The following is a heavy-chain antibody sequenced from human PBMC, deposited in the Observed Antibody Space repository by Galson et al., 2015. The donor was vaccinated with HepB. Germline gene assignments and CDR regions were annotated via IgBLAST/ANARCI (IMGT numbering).Heavy chain of an antibody. CDR2: VFCNGDT. CDR1: GGSISTYY. Sequence: ETLSLTCTVSGGSISTYYWSWIRQSPGKGLEWIAYVFCNGDTTYNPSLERRATIFADTSNNQVFLRLRSVTDADTAVYYCARHPQRGSTGYAFDYWGQGVLVTVSS. V-gene: IGHV4-59*08. J-gene: IGHJ4*02. D-gene: IGHD3-9*01. CDR3: ARHPQRGSTGYAFDY.